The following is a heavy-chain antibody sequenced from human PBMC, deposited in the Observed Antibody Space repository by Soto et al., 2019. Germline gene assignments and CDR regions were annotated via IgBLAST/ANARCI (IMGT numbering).Heavy chain of an antibody. CDR3: AKGSSVAHHMAV. CDR2: VSASAIET. Sequence: EGQLLESGGALVQPGESLRLSCEGSGFTFSDAAMTWVRQAPGKGLEWVSFVSASAIETYTADSVRGRFTISRDNSKNTLFLKINNLRAKNTAVYYGAKGSSVAHHMAVWGKGTPVTFPS. V-gene: IGHV3-23*01. J-gene: IGHJ6*03. D-gene: IGHD6-6*01. CDR1: GFTFSDAA.